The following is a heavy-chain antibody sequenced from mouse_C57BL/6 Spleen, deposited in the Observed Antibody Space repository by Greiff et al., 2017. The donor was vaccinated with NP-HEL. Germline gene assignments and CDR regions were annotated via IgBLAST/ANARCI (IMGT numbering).Heavy chain of an antibody. CDR3: ARGPVAYYFDY. J-gene: IGHJ2*01. V-gene: IGHV3-6*01. CDR1: GYSITSGYY. Sequence: DVQLQESGPGLVKPSQSLSLTCSVTGYSITSGYYWTWIRQFPGNKLEWMGYISYDGSNNYNPSLKNRISITRDTSKNQLFLKLNSVTTEDTATYYCARGPVAYYFDYWGQGTTLTVSS. D-gene: IGHD1-1*01. CDR2: ISYDGSN.